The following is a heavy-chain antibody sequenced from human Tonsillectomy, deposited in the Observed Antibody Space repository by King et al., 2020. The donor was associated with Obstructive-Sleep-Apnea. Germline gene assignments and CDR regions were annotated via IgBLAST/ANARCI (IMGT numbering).Heavy chain of an antibody. CDR2: ISGSGGST. J-gene: IGHJ6*02. D-gene: IGHD3/OR15-3a*01. CDR1: GFTFSSYA. CDR3: AKRGSGLDGYYYYGMDV. V-gene: IGHV3-23*04. Sequence: QLVQSGGGLVQPGGSLRLSCAASGFTFSSYAMSWVRQAPGKGLEWVSAISGSGGSTYYADSVKGRFTISRDNSKNTLYLQMNSLRAEDTAVYYCAKRGSGLDGYYYYGMDVWGQGTTVTVSS.